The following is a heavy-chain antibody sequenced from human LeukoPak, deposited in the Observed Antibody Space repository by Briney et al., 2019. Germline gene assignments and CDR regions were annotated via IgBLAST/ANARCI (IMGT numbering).Heavy chain of an antibody. D-gene: IGHD5-18*01. CDR2: ISDDGSNK. J-gene: IGHJ4*02. CDR1: GFTFSSYA. CDR3: ARDRGYSYALLYYFDY. Sequence: PGGSLRLSCAASGFTFSSYAMSWVRQAPGKGLEWVAFISDDGSNKYYADSVKGRFTISRDNSKNTVYLQMNSLRAEDTAVYYCARDRGYSYALLYYFDYWGQGTLVTVSS. V-gene: IGHV3-30-3*01.